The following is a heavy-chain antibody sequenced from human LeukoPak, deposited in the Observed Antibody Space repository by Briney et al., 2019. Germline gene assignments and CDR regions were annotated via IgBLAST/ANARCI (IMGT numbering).Heavy chain of an antibody. Sequence: SETLSLTCTVSGGSISSYYWSWIRQPAGKGLEWIGRIYTSGSTNYNPSLKSRVTMSVDTSKNQFSLKLSSVTAADTVVYYCARDRSYSSGWYWVYYFDYWGQGTLVTVSS. D-gene: IGHD6-19*01. CDR3: ARDRSYSSGWYWVYYFDY. V-gene: IGHV4-4*07. J-gene: IGHJ4*02. CDR2: IYTSGST. CDR1: GGSISSYY.